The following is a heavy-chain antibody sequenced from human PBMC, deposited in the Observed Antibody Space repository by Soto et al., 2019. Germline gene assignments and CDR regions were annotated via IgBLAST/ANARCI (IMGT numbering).Heavy chain of an antibody. CDR1: GYPFTSSD. J-gene: IGHJ4*02. Sequence: ASVKVSCKASGYPFTSSDINWGRQATGQGLEWMGWMNPNSGNTGYAQKFQGRVTMTRNTSISTAYMELSSLRSEDTAVYYCARGREDTIDYWGQGTLVTVSS. CDR3: ARGREDTIDY. V-gene: IGHV1-8*01. CDR2: MNPNSGNT. D-gene: IGHD2-15*01.